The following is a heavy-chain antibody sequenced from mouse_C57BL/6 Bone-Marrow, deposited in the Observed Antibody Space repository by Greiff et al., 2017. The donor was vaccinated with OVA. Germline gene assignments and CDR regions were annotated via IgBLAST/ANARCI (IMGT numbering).Heavy chain of an antibody. Sequence: EVQGVESGEGLVKPGGSLKLSCAASGFTFSSYAMSWVRQTPEKRLEWVAYISSGGGYIYYADTVKGRFTIARDNARNTLYLQMSSLKSEDTAMYYCTREHYWYFDVWGTGTTVTVSS. CDR2: ISSGGGYI. J-gene: IGHJ1*03. CDR3: TREHYWYFDV. V-gene: IGHV5-9-1*02. CDR1: GFTFSSYA.